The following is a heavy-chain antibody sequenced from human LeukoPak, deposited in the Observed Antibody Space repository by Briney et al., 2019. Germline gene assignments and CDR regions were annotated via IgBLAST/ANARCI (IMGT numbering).Heavy chain of an antibody. Sequence: SETLSLTCTVSGGSINSGDYYWSWIRQPPGKGLEWIGYIYHSGSTYYNPSLKSRVTVPVDTSKNQFSLKLSSVTAADTAVYYCARVIAVAGDLEYFQHWGQGTLVTVSS. CDR1: GGSINSGDYY. V-gene: IGHV4-30-4*01. CDR3: ARVIAVAGDLEYFQH. CDR2: IYHSGST. J-gene: IGHJ1*01. D-gene: IGHD6-13*01.